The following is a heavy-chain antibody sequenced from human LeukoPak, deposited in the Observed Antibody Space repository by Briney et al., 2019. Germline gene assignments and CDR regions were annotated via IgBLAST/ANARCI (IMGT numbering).Heavy chain of an antibody. CDR3: AREDVGYCSGNRCDNWFDP. D-gene: IGHD2-2*01. CDR2: IYYSGST. Sequence: SEALSLTPTVSGGSLRTYYWSCIRQPPGKGLEWIWYIYYSGSTNYNRSLKSQVTISLDTSNNHSSQKLSSVTAADTAVYYCAREDVGYCSGNRCDNWFDPWGQGTLVTVSS. J-gene: IGHJ5*02. CDR1: GGSLRTYY. V-gene: IGHV4-59*01.